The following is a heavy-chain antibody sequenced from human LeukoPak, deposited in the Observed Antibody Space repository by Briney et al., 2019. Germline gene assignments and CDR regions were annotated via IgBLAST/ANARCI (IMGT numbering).Heavy chain of an antibody. CDR3: AKSLSTVTTVDY. V-gene: IGHV3-30*02. CDR2: IWYDGSNK. Sequence: GGSLRLSCAASGFTFSSYAMSWVRQAPGKGLEWVAVIWYDGSNKYYADSVKGRFTISRDNSKNTLYLQMNSLRTEDTALYYCAKSLSTVTTVDYWGQGTLVTVSS. D-gene: IGHD4-17*01. J-gene: IGHJ4*02. CDR1: GFTFSSYA.